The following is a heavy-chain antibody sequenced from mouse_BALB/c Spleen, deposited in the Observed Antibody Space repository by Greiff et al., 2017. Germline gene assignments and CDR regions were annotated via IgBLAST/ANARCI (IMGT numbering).Heavy chain of an antibody. J-gene: IGHJ3*01. CDR1: GFSLTSYG. CDR2: IWSGGST. Sequence: VKLMESGPGLVQPSQSLSITCTVSGFSLTSYGVHWVRQSPGKGLEWLGVIWSGGSTDYNAAFISRLSISKDNSKSQVFFKMNSLQANDTAIYYCARHRYDRGRFAYWGQGTLVTVSA. D-gene: IGHD2-14*01. V-gene: IGHV2-2*02. CDR3: ARHRYDRGRFAY.